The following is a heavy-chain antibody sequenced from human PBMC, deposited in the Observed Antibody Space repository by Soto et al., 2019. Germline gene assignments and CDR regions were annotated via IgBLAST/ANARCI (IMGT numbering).Heavy chain of an antibody. CDR2: IGWNSGSI. CDR1: GFTFDDYA. J-gene: IGHJ4*02. D-gene: IGHD5-12*01. V-gene: IGHV3-9*01. CDR3: AKDMGYDLSPLGYFDY. Sequence: PGGSLRLSCAASGFTFDDYAMHWVRQAPGKGLEWVSGIGWNSGSIGYADSVKGRFTISRDNAKNSLYLQMNSLRSEDTALYYCAKDMGYDLSPLGYFDYWGQGTLVTVSS.